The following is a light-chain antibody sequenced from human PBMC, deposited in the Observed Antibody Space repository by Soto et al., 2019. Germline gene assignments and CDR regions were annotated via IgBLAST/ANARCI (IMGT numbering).Light chain of an antibody. CDR1: SSDIGGYKY. CDR3: SSYTSSGTLVV. CDR2: EVS. V-gene: IGLV2-14*01. Sequence: QSVLTQPASESGSPGQSITISCTGTSSDIGGYKYVSWYQQHPGKAPKLMIFEVSNRPSGVSNRFSGSKSGNTASLTISGLQADDEADYYCSSYTSSGTLVVFGGGTKLTVL. J-gene: IGLJ2*01.